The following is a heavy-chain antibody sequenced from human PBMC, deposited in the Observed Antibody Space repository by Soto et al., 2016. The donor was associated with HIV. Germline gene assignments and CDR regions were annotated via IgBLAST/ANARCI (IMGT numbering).Heavy chain of an antibody. J-gene: IGHJ4*02. CDR2: IYSGGNT. V-gene: IGHV3-66*01. CDR3: ARDRPGYSDRTGSSGVGYFEN. D-gene: IGHD3-22*01. CDR1: GFTVSSSY. Sequence: EVQLVESGGGLVQPGGSLRLSCAASGFTVSSSYMSWVRQTPGKGPEWVSVIYSGGNTYYANSVAGRFTTSRDNSNNILFLQMNSLRAEDTAVYFCARDRPGYSDRTGSSGVGYFENWGQGNLVTVSS.